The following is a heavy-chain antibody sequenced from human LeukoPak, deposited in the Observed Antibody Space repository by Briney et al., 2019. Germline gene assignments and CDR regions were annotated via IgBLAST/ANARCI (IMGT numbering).Heavy chain of an antibody. V-gene: IGHV3-48*03. J-gene: IGHJ4*02. CDR1: GFTYTSYE. Sequence: GGSLRLSCAASGFTYTSYEMNWVRQAPGKGLEWVSYITISGSTIYYADSVKGRFTISRDNAKNSLYLQMNSLRAEDTAVYYCARATSFDYWGQGTLVTVSS. CDR2: ITISGSTI. CDR3: ARATSFDY.